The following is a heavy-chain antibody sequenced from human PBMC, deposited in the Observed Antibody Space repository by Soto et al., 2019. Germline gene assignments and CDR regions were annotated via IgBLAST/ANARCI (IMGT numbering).Heavy chain of an antibody. CDR2: TYYRSKWYN. CDR3: ARDRIRGIAASKYYMDV. D-gene: IGHD6-13*01. CDR1: GDSVSSNSAA. V-gene: IGHV6-1*01. Sequence: SQTLSLTCAISGDSVSSNSAAWNWIRQSPSRGLEWLGRTYYRSKWYNDYAVSVKSRITINPDTSKNQFSLQLNSVTPEDTAVYYCARDRIRGIAASKYYMDVWGKGTTVTVSS. J-gene: IGHJ6*03.